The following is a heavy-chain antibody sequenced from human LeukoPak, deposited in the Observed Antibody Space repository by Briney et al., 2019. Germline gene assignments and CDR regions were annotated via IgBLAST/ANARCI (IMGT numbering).Heavy chain of an antibody. Sequence: ASVTVSCKASGYTFTGYYMHWVRQAPGQGLEWMGWINPNSGGTNYAQKFQGRVTMTRDTSISTAYMELSRLRSDDTAVYYCARDQSYGSGSRRMDVWGKGTTVTVSS. CDR2: INPNSGGT. D-gene: IGHD3-10*01. CDR1: GYTFTGYY. J-gene: IGHJ6*04. CDR3: ARDQSYGSGSRRMDV. V-gene: IGHV1-2*02.